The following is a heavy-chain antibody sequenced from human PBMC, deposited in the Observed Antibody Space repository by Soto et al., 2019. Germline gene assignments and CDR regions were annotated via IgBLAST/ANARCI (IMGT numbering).Heavy chain of an antibody. CDR2: IDSGSSYI. Sequence: DVQLVESGGGLVKPGGSLRLSCAASGLTFSTYTMNWVRQAPGQGLEWVSSIDSGSSYIFYADSVKGRFTISRDNAQSLLYLQMNSLRAEDTAVYYCANSLVRRPYDFWGQGTLVIVSS. V-gene: IGHV3-21*01. D-gene: IGHD1-1*01. CDR1: GLTFSTYT. J-gene: IGHJ4*02. CDR3: ANSLVRRPYDF.